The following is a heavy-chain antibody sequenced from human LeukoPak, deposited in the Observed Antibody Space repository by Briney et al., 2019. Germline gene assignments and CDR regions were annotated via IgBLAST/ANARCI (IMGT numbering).Heavy chain of an antibody. CDR2: ISSSGDST. D-gene: IGHD1-26*01. V-gene: IGHV3-23*01. Sequence: PGGSLRLSCAASGFTCSPCGMTWVRQAPGKGLEWVAAISSSGDSTAHADSVKGRFTISRDNSKSTVFLQMNSLRAEDTAVYYCAREERVGGALQYWGQGILVTVSS. CDR3: AREERVGGALQY. CDR1: GFTCSPCG. J-gene: IGHJ4*02.